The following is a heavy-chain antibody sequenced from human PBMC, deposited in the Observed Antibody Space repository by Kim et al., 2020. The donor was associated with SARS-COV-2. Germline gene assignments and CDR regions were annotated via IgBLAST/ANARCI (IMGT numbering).Heavy chain of an antibody. V-gene: IGHV1-2*02. Sequence: AQNFQGRVTMTRDTSISTAYLDLSSLRADDTAVYYCARLQVYGSETFSDYWGQGTLVTVSS. J-gene: IGHJ4*02. D-gene: IGHD3-10*01. CDR3: ARLQVYGSETFSDY.